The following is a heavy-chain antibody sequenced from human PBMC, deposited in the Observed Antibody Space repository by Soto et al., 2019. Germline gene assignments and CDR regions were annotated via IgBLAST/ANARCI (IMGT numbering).Heavy chain of an antibody. CDR3: ARRLGSTAFDY. CDR1: GYSFTRYW. D-gene: IGHD2-2*01. CDR2: LDPSDSYI. V-gene: IGHV5-10-1*01. Sequence: RWESLKISFKASGYSFTRYWLNWVRQIPGKGLEWVCRLDPSDSYINYNPSFEGHVTISPDKSINTAYLLWTSLKASDTAMYYCARRLGSTAFDYWGQGTLVTVSS. J-gene: IGHJ4*02.